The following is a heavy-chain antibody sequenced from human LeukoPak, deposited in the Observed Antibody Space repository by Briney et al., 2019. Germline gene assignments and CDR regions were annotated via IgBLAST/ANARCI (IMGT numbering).Heavy chain of an antibody. CDR3: ARDSNLRGVDY. CDR2: INHSGST. J-gene: IGHJ4*02. CDR1: GGSFSGYY. Sequence: SETLSLTCAVYGGSFSGYYWSWIRQPPGKGLEWIGEINHSGSTNYNPSLKSRVTISVDTSKNQFSLKLSSVTAADTAVYYCARDSNLRGVDYWGQGTLVTVSS. V-gene: IGHV4-34*01. D-gene: IGHD5/OR15-5a*01.